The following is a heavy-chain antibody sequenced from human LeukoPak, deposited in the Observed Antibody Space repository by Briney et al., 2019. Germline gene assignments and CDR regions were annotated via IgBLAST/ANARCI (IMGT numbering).Heavy chain of an antibody. V-gene: IGHV3-30*04. J-gene: IGHJ3*02. CDR1: GFTFSTYA. CDR2: ISYDGSSK. Sequence: GRSLRLSCAASGFTFSTYALHWVRQAPGKGLEWVAVISYDGSSKYYADSVKGRFTISRDNSKNTLYLQMNSLRAEDTAVYYCARARSSYGYGDAFDIWGQGTMVTVSS. CDR3: ARARSSYGYGDAFDI. D-gene: IGHD5-18*01.